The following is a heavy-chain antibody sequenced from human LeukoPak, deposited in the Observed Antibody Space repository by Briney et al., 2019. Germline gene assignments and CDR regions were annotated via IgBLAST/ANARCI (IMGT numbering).Heavy chain of an antibody. CDR2: IIPIYGTA. CDR3: ASTNVDTAMVGYHMDV. D-gene: IGHD5-18*01. J-gene: IGHJ6*03. CDR1: GGTFSIYA. Sequence: SVTVSCKATGGTFSIYAINWVRQAPGQGLEWMGWIIPIYGTANYAQKFQDRVTITADKSTSTAYMELSSLRSEDTAVYYCASTNVDTAMVGYHMDVWGKGTTVTVSS. V-gene: IGHV1-69*06.